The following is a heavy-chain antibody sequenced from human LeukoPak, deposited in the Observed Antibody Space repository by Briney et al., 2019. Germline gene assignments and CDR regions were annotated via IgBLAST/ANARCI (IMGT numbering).Heavy chain of an antibody. CDR2: IYYSGST. D-gene: IGHD6-19*01. Sequence: SETLSLTCTVSGGSISSSSYYWGWIRQPPGKGLEWIGSIYYSGSTYYNPSLKSRVTISVDTSKNQFSLKLSSVTAADTAVYYCARDRHLGIAVAGSPRNFDYWGQGTLVTVSS. J-gene: IGHJ4*02. CDR1: GGSISSSSYY. CDR3: ARDRHLGIAVAGSPRNFDY. V-gene: IGHV4-39*07.